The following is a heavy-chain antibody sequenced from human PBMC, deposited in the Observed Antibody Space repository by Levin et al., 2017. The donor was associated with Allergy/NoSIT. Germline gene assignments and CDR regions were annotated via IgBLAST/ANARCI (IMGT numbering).Heavy chain of an antibody. CDR2: ISYDGSNK. V-gene: IGHV3-30-3*01. D-gene: IGHD3-10*01. J-gene: IGHJ4*02. CDR3: ARGCMVRGYRLYYFDY. CDR1: GFTFSSYA. Sequence: LSLTCAASGFTFSSYAMHWVRQAPGKGLEWVAVISYDGSNKYYADSVKGRFTISRDNSKNTLYLQMNSLRAEDTAVYYCARGCMVRGYRLYYFDYWGQGTLVTVSS.